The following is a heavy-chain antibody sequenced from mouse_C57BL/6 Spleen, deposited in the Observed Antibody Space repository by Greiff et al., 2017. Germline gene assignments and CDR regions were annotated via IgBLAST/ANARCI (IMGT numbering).Heavy chain of an antibody. CDR2: INPNNGGT. D-gene: IGHD2-5*01. Sequence: VQLQQSGPELVKPGASVKISCKASGYTFTDYYMNWVKQSHGKSLEWIGDINPNNGGTSYNQKFKGKATLTVDKSSSTAYMELRSLTSEDSAVYYCARSRYYSNSYFDYWGQGTTRTVSS. CDR3: ARSRYYSNSYFDY. J-gene: IGHJ2*01. CDR1: GYTFTDYY. V-gene: IGHV1-26*01.